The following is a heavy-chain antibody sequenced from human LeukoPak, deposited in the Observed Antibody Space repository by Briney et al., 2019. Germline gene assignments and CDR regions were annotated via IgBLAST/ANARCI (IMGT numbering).Heavy chain of an antibody. CDR3: ARVSGYSYGYPYFDY. Sequence: GGSLRLSCAASGFTFSSYSMNWVRQAPGKGLEWVSSISSSSSYIYYADSVKGRFTISRDNAKNSLYLQMNSLRAEDTAVYYCARVSGYSYGYPYFDYWGQGTLVTVSS. CDR2: ISSSSSYI. CDR1: GFTFSSYS. V-gene: IGHV3-21*01. D-gene: IGHD5-18*01. J-gene: IGHJ4*02.